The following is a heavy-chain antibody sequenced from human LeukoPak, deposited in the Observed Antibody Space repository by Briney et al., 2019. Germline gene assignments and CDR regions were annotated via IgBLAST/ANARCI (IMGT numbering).Heavy chain of an antibody. CDR1: GDSISSTNYY. D-gene: IGHD3-22*01. CDR3: VVIVPDDAFDI. J-gene: IGHJ3*02. CDR2: IPYSGSS. Sequence: SETLSLTCSVSGDSISSTNYYWGWIRQSPGKGLQWIGSIPYSGSSYYNPSLKSRLTISIDSPRNQLFLKLSSVTAADTAVYFCVVIVPDDAFDIWGQGTMVTVSA. V-gene: IGHV4-39*01.